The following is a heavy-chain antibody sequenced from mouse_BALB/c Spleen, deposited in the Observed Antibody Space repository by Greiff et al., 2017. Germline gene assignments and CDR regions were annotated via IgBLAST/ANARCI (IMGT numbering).Heavy chain of an antibody. Sequence: LQESGAELAKPGASVKMSCKASGYTFTSYWMHWVKQRPGQGLEWIGYINPSTGYTEYNQKFKDKATLTADKSSSTAYMQLSSLTSEDSAVYYCARETAMDYWGQGTSVTVSS. J-gene: IGHJ4*01. CDR2: INPSTGYT. CDR1: GYTFTSYW. V-gene: IGHV1-7*01. CDR3: ARETAMDY.